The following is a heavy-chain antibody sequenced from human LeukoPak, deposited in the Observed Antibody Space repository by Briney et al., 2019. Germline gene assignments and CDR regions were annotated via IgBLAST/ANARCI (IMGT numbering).Heavy chain of an antibody. D-gene: IGHD3-3*01. J-gene: IGHJ3*02. V-gene: IGHV4-39*07. CDR3: ARASAYHDFWSGANDAFDI. Sequence: SETLSLTCTVSGGSISSSSYYWGWIRQPPGKGLEWIGSIYYSGSTYYNPSLKSRVTISVDTSKNQFSLKLSSVTAADTAVYYCARASAYHDFWSGANDAFDIWGQGTMVTVSS. CDR1: GGSISSSSYY. CDR2: IYYSGST.